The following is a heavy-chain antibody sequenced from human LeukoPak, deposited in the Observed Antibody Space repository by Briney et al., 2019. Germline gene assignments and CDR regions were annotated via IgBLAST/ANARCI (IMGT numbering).Heavy chain of an antibody. CDR2: ISSSSSYT. CDR1: GFTFSDYY. D-gene: IGHD5-24*01. CDR3: ARGSMRMATAGLADY. Sequence: GGSLRLSCEASGFTFSDYYMNWIRQAPGKGLEWVSYISSSSSYTNYTDSVKGRFTISRDNPKNSLYLQTNSLRAEDTAVYYRARGSMRMATAGLADYWGQGTLVTVSS. V-gene: IGHV3-11*05. J-gene: IGHJ4*02.